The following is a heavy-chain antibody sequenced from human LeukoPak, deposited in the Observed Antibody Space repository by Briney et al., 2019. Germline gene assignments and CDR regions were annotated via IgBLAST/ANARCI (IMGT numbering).Heavy chain of an antibody. CDR2: IDYSGTT. Sequence: PETLSLTCTVSGGSISSTSYYWAWIRQPPGRGLEWIGSIDYSGTTYYNPSLKSRVTISVDTAKNQCSLKLSSVTASDTAKYFCARRGQAAGSKGAFDYWGQGTLVTVSS. J-gene: IGHJ4*02. CDR1: GGSISSTSYY. D-gene: IGHD6-13*01. V-gene: IGHV4-39*01. CDR3: ARRGQAAGSKGAFDY.